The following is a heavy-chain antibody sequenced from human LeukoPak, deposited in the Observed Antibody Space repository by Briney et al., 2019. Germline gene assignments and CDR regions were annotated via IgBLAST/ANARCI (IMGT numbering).Heavy chain of an antibody. CDR2: INHSGST. Sequence: SETLSLTCAVYGGSFSGYYWNWIRQPPGKGLEWIGEINHSGSTNYNPSLKSRVTISVDTSKNQFSLKLSSVTAADTAVYYCARSGWLRLLAFDYWGQGTLVTVSS. D-gene: IGHD5-12*01. CDR1: GGSFSGYY. V-gene: IGHV4-34*01. J-gene: IGHJ4*02. CDR3: ARSGWLRLLAFDY.